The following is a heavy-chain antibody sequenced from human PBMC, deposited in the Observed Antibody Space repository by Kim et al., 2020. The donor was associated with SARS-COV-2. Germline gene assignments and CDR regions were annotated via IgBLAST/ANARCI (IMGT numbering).Heavy chain of an antibody. CDR2: IIPIFGTA. V-gene: IGHV1-69*13. J-gene: IGHJ6*02. CDR1: GGTFSSYA. D-gene: IGHD2-2*01. CDR3: ARDPYCSSTSCGVGMDV. Sequence: SVKVSCKASGGTFSSYAISWVRQAPGQGLEWMGGIIPIFGTANYAQKFQGRVTITADESTSTAYMELSSLRSEDTAVYYCARDPYCSSTSCGVGMDVWGQGTTVTVSS.